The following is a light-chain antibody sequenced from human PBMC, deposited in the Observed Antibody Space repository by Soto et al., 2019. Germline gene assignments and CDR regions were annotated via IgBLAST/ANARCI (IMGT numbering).Light chain of an antibody. CDR3: QQYHQWPVA. CDR2: GAS. V-gene: IGKV3-15*01. Sequence: LIAQSPPTLSVSPGERATLSCRASHGVGNNLAWYQQIPGQAPRLLIYGASTRATGVPARFSGSGSATQFTLTISSLQSEDFGFYYCQQYHQWPVAFGGGTKVDIK. J-gene: IGKJ4*01. CDR1: HGVGNN.